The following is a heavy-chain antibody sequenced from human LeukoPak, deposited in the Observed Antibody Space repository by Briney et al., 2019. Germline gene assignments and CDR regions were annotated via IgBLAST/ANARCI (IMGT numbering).Heavy chain of an antibody. Sequence: SVKVSCKASEGTFSRYAISWVRQAPGQGLEWMGGIIPIFGTANYAQKFQGRVTITADESTSTAYMELSSLRSEDTAVYYCARAEVAGYCSSTSCLYFDYWGQGTLVTVSS. V-gene: IGHV1-69*13. CDR1: EGTFSRYA. D-gene: IGHD2-2*01. CDR2: IIPIFGTA. J-gene: IGHJ4*02. CDR3: ARAEVAGYCSSTSCLYFDY.